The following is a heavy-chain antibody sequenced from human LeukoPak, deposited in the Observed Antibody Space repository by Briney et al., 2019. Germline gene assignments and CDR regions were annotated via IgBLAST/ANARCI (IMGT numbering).Heavy chain of an antibody. CDR3: TTAFER. Sequence: GGSLRLSCEASGFSFSDAWMNWVHQAPGKGLEWVARIKSKDDAGTIDYAEPVKDRFTISRDDSKKTLYLEMDNLKTEDTGMYYCTTAFERWGQGTQVIVSS. CDR1: GFSFSDAW. CDR2: IKSKDDAGTI. D-gene: IGHD1-1*01. V-gene: IGHV3-15*01. J-gene: IGHJ4*02.